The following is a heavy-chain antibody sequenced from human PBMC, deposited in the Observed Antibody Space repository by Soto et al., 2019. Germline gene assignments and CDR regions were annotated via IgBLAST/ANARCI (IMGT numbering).Heavy chain of an antibody. CDR2: MNPNSGNT. Sequence: QVQLVQSGAEVKKPGASVKVSCKASGYTFTSYDINWVRQATGQGLEWMGWMNPNSGNTGYAQKFQGGVTMTRNPSISTAYMELSSLRSEDTAVYYCARERTGTTSMDVWGQGTTVTVSS. V-gene: IGHV1-8*01. D-gene: IGHD1-1*01. CDR3: ARERTGTTSMDV. J-gene: IGHJ6*02. CDR1: GYTFTSYD.